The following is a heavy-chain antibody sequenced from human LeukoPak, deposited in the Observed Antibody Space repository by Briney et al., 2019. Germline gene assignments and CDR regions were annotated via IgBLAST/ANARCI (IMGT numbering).Heavy chain of an antibody. J-gene: IGHJ6*03. CDR3: ARETAYHSSSWYVGVIGEGSDYYYYMDV. CDR2: IKQDGSEK. Sequence: PGGSLRLSCAASGFTFSSYWMSWVRQAPGKGLEWVANIKQDGSEKYYVDSVKGRFTISRDNAKNSLYLQMNSLRAEDTAVYYCARETAYHSSSWYVGVIGEGSDYYYYMDVWGKGTTVTISS. V-gene: IGHV3-7*01. D-gene: IGHD6-13*01. CDR1: GFTFSSYW.